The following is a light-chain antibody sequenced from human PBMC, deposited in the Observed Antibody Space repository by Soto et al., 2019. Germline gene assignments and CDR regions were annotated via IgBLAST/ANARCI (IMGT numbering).Light chain of an antibody. CDR1: QSVSSN. CDR3: QQYNNWPPCT. J-gene: IGKJ2*02. V-gene: IGKV3-15*01. Sequence: EIVMTQSPATLSVSPGERATLSCRASQSVSSNLAWYQQKPGQAPRLLIYGASTRATGIPARFSGSGSGTEFTLTISSLQSEDFAVYYWQQYNNWPPCTFGQGTKLDI. CDR2: GAS.